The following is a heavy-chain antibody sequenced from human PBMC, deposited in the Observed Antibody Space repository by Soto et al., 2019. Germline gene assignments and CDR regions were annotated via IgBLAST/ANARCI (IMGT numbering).Heavy chain of an antibody. Sequence: EVQLVESGGGLVKPGGSLRLSCAASGFTFSNAWMNWVRQAPGRGLEWVGRIKSKTDGGTTDYAAPVKGRFTISRDDSKNTLYLQMNSLKTEDTAVYYCTTVTRWYYGAFDIWGQGTMVTVSS. J-gene: IGHJ3*02. D-gene: IGHD3-3*01. V-gene: IGHV3-15*07. CDR1: GFTFSNAW. CDR3: TTVTRWYYGAFDI. CDR2: IKSKTDGGTT.